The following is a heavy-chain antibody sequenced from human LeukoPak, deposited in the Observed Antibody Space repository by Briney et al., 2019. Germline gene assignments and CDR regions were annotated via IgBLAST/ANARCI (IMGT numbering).Heavy chain of an antibody. CDR3: ASGNYVDY. D-gene: IGHD1-14*01. Sequence: ASETLSLTCAVYGGSFSGYYWSWIRQPPGKGLEWIGEINHSGSTNYNPSLKSRVTISVDTSKNQFSLKLSSVTAADTAVYYCASGNYVDYWGQGTLVTVSS. V-gene: IGHV4-34*01. J-gene: IGHJ4*02. CDR2: INHSGST. CDR1: GGSFSGYY.